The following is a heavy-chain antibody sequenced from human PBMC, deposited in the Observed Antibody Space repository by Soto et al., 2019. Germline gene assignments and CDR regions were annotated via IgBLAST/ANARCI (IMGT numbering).Heavy chain of an antibody. CDR3: ASWGFIVATNWYFDL. J-gene: IGHJ2*01. Sequence: EAQLVESGGGLVQPGGSLRLSCAASGFTFSSYWMSWVRQAPGKGLKWVANIKQDGNEESYVDSVKGRFTISRDNTKNSLFLQMNSLRAEDTAVYYCASWGFIVATNWYFDLWGRGTLVTVSS. D-gene: IGHD5-12*01. V-gene: IGHV3-7*01. CDR1: GFTFSSYW. CDR2: IKQDGNEE.